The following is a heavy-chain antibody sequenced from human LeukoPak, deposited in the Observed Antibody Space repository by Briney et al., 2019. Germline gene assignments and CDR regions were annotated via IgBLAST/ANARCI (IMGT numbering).Heavy chain of an antibody. CDR1: GGSISSYY. Sequence: PSETLSLTCTVSGGSISSYYWGWIRQPPGKGLEWIGSIYYSGSTYYNPSLKSRVTISVDTSKNQFSLKLSSVTAADTAVYYCARREAAAGTDWFDPWGQGTLVTVSS. CDR2: IYYSGST. D-gene: IGHD6-13*01. V-gene: IGHV4-39*01. CDR3: ARREAAAGTDWFDP. J-gene: IGHJ5*02.